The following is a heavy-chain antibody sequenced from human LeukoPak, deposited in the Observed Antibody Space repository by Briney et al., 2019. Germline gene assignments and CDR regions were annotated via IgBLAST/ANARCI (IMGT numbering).Heavy chain of an antibody. CDR3: ASGSGGWGYYYYYMDV. CDR1: GGSISSGGYS. V-gene: IGHV4-30-4*07. D-gene: IGHD2-15*01. Sequence: SQTLSLTCAVSGGSISSGGYSWSWIRQPPGKGLEWIGYIYYSGSTYYNPSLKSQVTISVDTSKNQFSLKLSSVTAADTAVYYCASGSGGWGYYYYYMDVWGKGTTVTVSS. CDR2: IYYSGST. J-gene: IGHJ6*03.